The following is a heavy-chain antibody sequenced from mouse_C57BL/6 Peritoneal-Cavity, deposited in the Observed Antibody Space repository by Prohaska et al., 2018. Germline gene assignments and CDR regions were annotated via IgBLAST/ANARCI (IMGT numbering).Heavy chain of an antibody. V-gene: IGHV11-2*01. D-gene: IGHD3-1*01. CDR2: INSDGSAI. J-gene: IGHJ1*03. CDR1: GFTFSGFW. Sequence: EVQLLETGGGLVQPGGSRGLSCEGSGFTFSGFWMSWVRQTPGKTLEWIGDINSDGSAINYAPSIKDRFTIFRDNDKSTLYLQMSNVRSEDTATYVCMRYGLRYWYFDVWGTGTTVTVSS. CDR3: MRYGLRYWYFDV.